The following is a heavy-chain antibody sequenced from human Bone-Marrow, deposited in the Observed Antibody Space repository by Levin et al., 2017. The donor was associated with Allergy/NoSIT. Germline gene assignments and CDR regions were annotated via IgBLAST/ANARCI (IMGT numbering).Heavy chain of an antibody. Sequence: GGSLRLSCAASGFTFSSYGMHWVRQAPGKGLEWVAVISYDGSNKYYADSVKGRFTISRDNSKNTLYLQMNSLRAEDTAVYYCAKDYSGRFDYWGQGTLVTVSS. CDR1: GFTFSSYG. V-gene: IGHV3-30*18. CDR3: AKDYSGRFDY. CDR2: ISYDGSNK. D-gene: IGHD2-21*01. J-gene: IGHJ4*02.